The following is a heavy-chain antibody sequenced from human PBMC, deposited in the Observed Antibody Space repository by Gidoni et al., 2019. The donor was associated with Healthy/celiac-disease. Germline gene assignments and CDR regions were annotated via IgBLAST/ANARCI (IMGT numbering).Heavy chain of an antibody. CDR3: ARVGPQQLPFYYYYYGMDV. J-gene: IGHJ6*02. CDR2: IYYSGST. D-gene: IGHD6-13*01. CDR1: GGSISSYY. V-gene: IGHV4-59*01. Sequence: ESGPGLVKPSETLSLTCTVSGGSISSYYWSWIRQPPGKGLEWIGCIYYSGSTNYNPSLKSRVTISVDTSKNQFSLKLSSVTAADTAVYYCARVGPQQLPFYYYYYGMDVWGQGTTVTVSS.